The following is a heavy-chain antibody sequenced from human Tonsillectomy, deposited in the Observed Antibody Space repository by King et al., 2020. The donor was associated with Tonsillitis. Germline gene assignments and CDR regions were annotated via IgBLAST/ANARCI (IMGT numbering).Heavy chain of an antibody. CDR1: GFTFSNTV. J-gene: IGHJ4*02. CDR2: ISTDGRNK. V-gene: IGHV3-30*18. CDR3: TKEEMTTIFNFDY. Sequence: QVQLVESGGGVVQPGRSLRLSCAASGFTFSNTVMHGVRQAPGRGLEWVAVISTDGRNKLYADSMKGRCTDSRDNSKNTLYLEMNSLRAGDTALYYCTKEEMTTIFNFDYWGQGTLVTVSS. D-gene: IGHD5-24*01.